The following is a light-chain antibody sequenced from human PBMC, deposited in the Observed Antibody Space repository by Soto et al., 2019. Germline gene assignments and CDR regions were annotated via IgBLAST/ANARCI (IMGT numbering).Light chain of an antibody. CDR1: QSVNNN. CDR3: QQYNNWPLT. J-gene: IGKJ4*01. Sequence: EIVMTQSPATLSVSPGERATLSCRASQSVNNNLAWCQQKPGQAPRLLIYGASARATGIPARFSGSGSGTEFILTISSLQSEDFAVYYCQQYNNWPLTFGGGTKVEIK. V-gene: IGKV3-15*01. CDR2: GAS.